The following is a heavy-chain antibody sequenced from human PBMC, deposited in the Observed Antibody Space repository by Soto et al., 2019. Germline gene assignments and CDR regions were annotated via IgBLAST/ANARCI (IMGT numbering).Heavy chain of an antibody. CDR2: IIPNFGTA. D-gene: IGHD4-17*01. CDR3: ASTLRGNWFDP. Sequence: QVQLVQSGAEVKKPGSSVKLSCKASGGTFSSYAISWVRQAPGQGLEWMGGIIPNFGTANYAQKFQGRVTITAADSTSTAYMELSSLRSEDTAVYYCASTLRGNWFDPWGQGTLVTVSS. J-gene: IGHJ5*02. V-gene: IGHV1-69*12. CDR1: GGTFSSYA.